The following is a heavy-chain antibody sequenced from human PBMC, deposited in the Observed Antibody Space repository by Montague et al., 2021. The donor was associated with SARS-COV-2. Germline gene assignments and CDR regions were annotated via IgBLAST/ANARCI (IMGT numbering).Heavy chain of an antibody. CDR3: ARELADYGMDV. CDR1: GFTFSSYA. CDR2: ISYDGSNK. J-gene: IGHJ6*02. V-gene: IGHV3-30-3*01. Sequence: SLRLSCAASGFTFSSYAMHLVRQAPGKGLEWVAVISYDGSNKYYADSVKGRFTISRDNSKNTLYLQMNSLRAEDTAVYYCARELADYGMDVWGQGTTVTVSS.